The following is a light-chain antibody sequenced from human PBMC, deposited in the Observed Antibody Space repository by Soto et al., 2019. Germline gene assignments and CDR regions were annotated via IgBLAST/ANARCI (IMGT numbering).Light chain of an antibody. CDR2: EDN. V-gene: IGLV6-57*04. CDR1: SGSIGSNY. Sequence: NFMLTQPHSVSESPGKTVTISCIRSSGSIGSNYVQWYQQRPGSVPTTVIYEDNQRPSGVPDRFSGSIDSSSNSAFLTISGLETEDEADYYCQAFDSSNMAFGGGTKLTVL. CDR3: QAFDSSNMA. J-gene: IGLJ2*01.